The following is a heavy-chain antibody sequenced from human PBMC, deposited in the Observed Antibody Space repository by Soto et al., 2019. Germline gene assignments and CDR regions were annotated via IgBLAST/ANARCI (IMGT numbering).Heavy chain of an antibody. V-gene: IGHV4-59*01. Sequence: SETLSLTCTVSGGSISSYYWSWIRQPPGKGLEWIGYIYYSGSTNYNPSLKSRVTISVDTSKNQFSLKLSSVTAADTAVYYCARDNQYYYGSGSLTGWFDPWGQGTLVTVSS. CDR3: ARDNQYYYGSGSLTGWFDP. CDR2: IYYSGST. J-gene: IGHJ5*02. CDR1: GGSISSYY. D-gene: IGHD3-10*01.